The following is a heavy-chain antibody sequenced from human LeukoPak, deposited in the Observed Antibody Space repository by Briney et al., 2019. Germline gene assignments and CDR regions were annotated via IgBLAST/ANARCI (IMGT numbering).Heavy chain of an antibody. CDR1: GFTFSSYG. D-gene: IGHD6-19*01. J-gene: IGHJ4*02. Sequence: TGGSLRLSCAASGFTFSSYGMHWVRQAPGKGLEWVAVIWYDGSNKYYADSVKGRFTISRDNSKNTLYLQMNSLRAEDTAVYYCASGSTSDSSGWYGFDYWGQGTLVTVSS. CDR2: IWYDGSNK. V-gene: IGHV3-33*01. CDR3: ASGSTSDSSGWYGFDY.